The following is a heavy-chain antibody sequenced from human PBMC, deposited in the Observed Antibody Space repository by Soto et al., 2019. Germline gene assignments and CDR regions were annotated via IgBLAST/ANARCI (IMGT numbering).Heavy chain of an antibody. CDR1: GFTVSSNY. CDR3: ARGRGVGYCSATSSVWFDP. J-gene: IGHJ5*02. V-gene: IGHV3-66*03. Sequence: EGSLSLSCAASGFTVSSNYMSWVRQAPGKGLEWVSVIYSCGSTYYADSVKGRFTISRDNSKNTLYLQMNSLRTEDTAVYYCARGRGVGYCSATSSVWFDPWGQGTVVTVSS. D-gene: IGHD2-2*01. CDR2: IYSCGST.